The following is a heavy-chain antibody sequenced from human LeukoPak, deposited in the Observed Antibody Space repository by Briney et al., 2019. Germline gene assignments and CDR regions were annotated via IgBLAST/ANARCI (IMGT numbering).Heavy chain of an antibody. CDR2: IIPILGLA. CDR3: TTSNYASANYGVFDY. CDR1: GGTFSSYA. Sequence: SVKVSCKASGGTFSSYAITWVRQAPGQGLEWMGRIIPILGLADFAQNFQGRVTITADKSTNTSYMELISLRSEDTAFYYCTTSNYASANYGVFDYWGQGTLVTVSS. V-gene: IGHV1-69*04. J-gene: IGHJ4*02. D-gene: IGHD3-10*01.